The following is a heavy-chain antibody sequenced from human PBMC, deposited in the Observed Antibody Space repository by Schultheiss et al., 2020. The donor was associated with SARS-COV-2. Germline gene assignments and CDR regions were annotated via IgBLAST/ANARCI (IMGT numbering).Heavy chain of an antibody. Sequence: GGSLRLSCAASGFTFSSYAMHWVRQAPGKGLEWVAVISYDGSNKYYADSVKGRFTISRDNSKNTLYLQMNSLRAEDTAVYYCARVSDSGWYGYYFDYWGQGTLVTVSS. D-gene: IGHD6-19*01. CDR1: GFTFSSYA. J-gene: IGHJ4*02. V-gene: IGHV3-30*04. CDR3: ARVSDSGWYGYYFDY. CDR2: ISYDGSNK.